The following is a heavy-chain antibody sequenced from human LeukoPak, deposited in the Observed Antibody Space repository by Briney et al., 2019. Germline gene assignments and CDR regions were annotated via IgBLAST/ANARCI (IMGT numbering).Heavy chain of an antibody. J-gene: IGHJ4*02. CDR2: ISYDGSNK. D-gene: IGHD3-10*01. V-gene: IGHV3-30*01. Sequence: PGRSLRLSCAASGFTFSSYAMHWVRQAPGKGPEWVAVISYDGSNKYHADSVKGRFTISRDNSKNTLYLQMNSLRAEDTAVYYCARDSTYYYDSGSSGPHYFDSWGQGTLVTFSS. CDR1: GFTFSSYA. CDR3: ARDSTYYYDSGSSGPHYFDS.